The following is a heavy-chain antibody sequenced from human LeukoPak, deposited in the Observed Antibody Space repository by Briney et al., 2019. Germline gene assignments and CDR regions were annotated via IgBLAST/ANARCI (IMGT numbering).Heavy chain of an antibody. J-gene: IGHJ3*02. CDR2: MNPNSGNT. D-gene: IGHD3-16*01. V-gene: IGHV1-8*01. CDR1: GYTFTSYD. CDR3: ATLFLGGDAFDI. Sequence: ASVKVSCKASGYTFTSYDINWVRQATGQGLEWMGWMNPNSGNTGYAQKFQGRVTMTRNTSISTAYMELSSLRSEDTAVYYCATLFLGGDAFDIWGQGTMVTVSS.